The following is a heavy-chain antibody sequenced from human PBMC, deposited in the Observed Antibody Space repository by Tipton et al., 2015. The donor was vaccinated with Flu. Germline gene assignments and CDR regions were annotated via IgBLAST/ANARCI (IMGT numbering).Heavy chain of an antibody. Sequence: SLRLSCAASGFTFSSYWMHWVRQAPGKGLVWVSRINSDGSSTSYADSVKGRFTISRDNAKNTLYLQMNSLRAEDTAVYYCAREPPIAAAGGYWGQGTLVTVSS. CDR1: GFTFSSYW. V-gene: IGHV3-74*01. D-gene: IGHD6-13*01. CDR3: AREPPIAAAGGY. CDR2: INSDGSST. J-gene: IGHJ4*02.